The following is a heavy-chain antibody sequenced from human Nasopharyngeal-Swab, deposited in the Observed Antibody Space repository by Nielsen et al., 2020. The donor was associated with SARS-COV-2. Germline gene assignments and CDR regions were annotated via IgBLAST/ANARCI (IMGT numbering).Heavy chain of an antibody. J-gene: IGHJ3*02. CDR3: GLIAVAGKRDAFDI. CDR1: GYSFTSYW. V-gene: IGHV5-51*01. Sequence: KVSCKGSGYSFTSYWIGWVRQMPGKGLEWMGIIYPGDSDTRYSPSFQGQVTISADKSISTAYLQWSSLKASDTAMYYCGLIAVAGKRDAFDIWGQGTMVTVSS. D-gene: IGHD6-19*01. CDR2: IYPGDSDT.